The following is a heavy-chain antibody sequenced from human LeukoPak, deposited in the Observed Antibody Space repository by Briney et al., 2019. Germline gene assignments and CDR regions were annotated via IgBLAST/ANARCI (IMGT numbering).Heavy chain of an antibody. CDR3: ARVSSSFNYAYYYYMDV. J-gene: IGHJ6*03. Sequence: NPSETLSLTCAVYGGSFSDYYWTWIRQPPGKGLEWIGEINHSGSTNYNPSLKSRVTISVDTSKNHFSLRVSSVTAADTAVYYCARVSSSFNYAYYYYMDVWGKGTTVTISS. CDR2: INHSGST. CDR1: GGSFSDYY. D-gene: IGHD6-13*01. V-gene: IGHV4-34*01.